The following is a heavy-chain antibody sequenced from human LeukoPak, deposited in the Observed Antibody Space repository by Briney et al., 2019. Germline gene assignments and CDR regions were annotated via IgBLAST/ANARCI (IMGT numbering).Heavy chain of an antibody. V-gene: IGHV3-7*01. D-gene: IGHD2-2*01. Sequence: GGSLRLSCAASGFTFSSHWMSWVRQAPGKGLEWVANINQDGSEKYYVDSVKGRFIISRDNAKNSLHLQMNSLRAEDTAVYYCARDRTAAGIIFDYWGQGALVTVSS. J-gene: IGHJ4*02. CDR1: GFTFSSHW. CDR3: ARDRTAAGIIFDY. CDR2: INQDGSEK.